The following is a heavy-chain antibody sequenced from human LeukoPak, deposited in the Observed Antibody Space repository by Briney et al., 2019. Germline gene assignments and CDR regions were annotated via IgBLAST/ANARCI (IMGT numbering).Heavy chain of an antibody. D-gene: IGHD3-10*01. V-gene: IGHV4-31*03. Sequence: PSETLSLTCTVSGGSISIGGYYRSSIRHHPGKGLVFLVYIYYSGTTYYHPSLKSRVTISVDTSKNQFSLKLSSVTAADTAVYYCARGWTYYYGSGSYYKRGYYFDYWGQGTLVTVSS. CDR1: GGSISIGGYY. J-gene: IGHJ4*02. CDR3: ARGWTYYYGSGSYYKRGYYFDY. CDR2: IYYSGTT.